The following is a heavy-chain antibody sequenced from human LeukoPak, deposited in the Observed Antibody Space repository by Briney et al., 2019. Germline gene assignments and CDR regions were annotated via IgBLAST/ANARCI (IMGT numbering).Heavy chain of an antibody. J-gene: IGHJ6*02. CDR1: GFTFSSYA. CDR2: ISYDGSNK. CDR3: AKNGRAPIYYYYGMDV. V-gene: IGHV3-30-3*02. Sequence: GRCLRLSCAASGFTFSSYAMHWVRQAPGKGLEWVAVISYDGSNKYYADSVKGRFTISRDNSKNTLYLQMNSLRAEDTAVYYCAKNGRAPIYYYYGMDVWGQGTTVTVSS. D-gene: IGHD2-15*01.